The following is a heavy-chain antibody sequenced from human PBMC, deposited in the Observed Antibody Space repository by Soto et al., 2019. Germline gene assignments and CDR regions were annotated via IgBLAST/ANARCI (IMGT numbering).Heavy chain of an antibody. CDR3: ARDGHGMDV. J-gene: IGHJ6*02. Sequence: KTSETLSLTCTVSGGSVSTGSYDWSWIRQPPEKGLEWIGKIFFTGSAHYNPSLRNRVTMSVDTSKDQFSLTLTSVTAADTAVYYCARDGHGMDVWGQGTTVTVSS. CDR1: GGSVSTGSYD. CDR2: IFFTGSA. V-gene: IGHV4-61*01.